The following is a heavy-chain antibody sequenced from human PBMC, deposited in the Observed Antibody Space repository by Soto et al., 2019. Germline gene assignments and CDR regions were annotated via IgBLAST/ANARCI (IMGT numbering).Heavy chain of an antibody. Sequence: GGSLRLSCAASGFTFRSFTMNWVRQAPGKGLEWVSTISSNSAYIYYTDALRGRFTISRDNAKNSLHLQMNSLRAEDTAVYYCTRDASRDSSARGWFAPWGPGPLVTVS. D-gene: IGHD6-13*01. V-gene: IGHV3-21*01. J-gene: IGHJ5*02. CDR2: ISSNSAYI. CDR3: TRDASRDSSARGWFAP. CDR1: GFTFRSFT.